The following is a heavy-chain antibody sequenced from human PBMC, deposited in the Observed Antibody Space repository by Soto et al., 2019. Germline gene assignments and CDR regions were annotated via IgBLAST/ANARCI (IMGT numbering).Heavy chain of an antibody. CDR3: ARDPGYYDSSGYFDY. J-gene: IGHJ4*02. Sequence: QVQLVESGGGLVKPGGSLRLSCAASGFTFSDYYMSWIRQAPGKGLEWVSYISSSDSIYYADSVKGRFTISRDNAKNSLYLQMNSLRAEDTAVYYCARDPGYYDSSGYFDYWGQGTLVTVSS. D-gene: IGHD3-22*01. V-gene: IGHV3-11*01. CDR2: ISSSDSI. CDR1: GFTFSDYY.